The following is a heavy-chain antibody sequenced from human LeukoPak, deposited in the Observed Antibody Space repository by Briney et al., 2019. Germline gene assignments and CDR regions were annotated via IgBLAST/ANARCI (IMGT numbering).Heavy chain of an antibody. Sequence: PSETLSLTCAVYGGSFSGYYWSWIRQPPGKGLEWIGEINHSGSTNYNPSLKSRVTISVDTSKNQFSLKLSSVTAADTAVYYCARKCHDSTSYCYGMDVWGQGTTVTVSS. J-gene: IGHJ6*02. CDR2: INHSGST. V-gene: IGHV4-34*01. CDR3: ARKCHDSTSYCYGMDV. CDR1: GGSFSGYY. D-gene: IGHD3-16*01.